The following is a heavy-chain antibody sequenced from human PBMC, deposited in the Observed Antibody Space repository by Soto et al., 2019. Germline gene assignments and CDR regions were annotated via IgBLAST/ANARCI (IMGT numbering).Heavy chain of an antibody. Sequence: EVQLLESGGGLVQPGGSLRLSCAASGFTFSSYAMSWVRQAPGKGLEWVSAISGSGGSTYYADSVKGRFTISRDNSKNTLYLQMNSLRAEDTAVYYCAKDRNTHSWPGGYYFDYWGQGTLVTVSS. CDR3: AKDRNTHSWPGGYYFDY. CDR1: GFTFSSYA. CDR2: ISGSGGST. V-gene: IGHV3-23*01. J-gene: IGHJ4*02. D-gene: IGHD6-13*01.